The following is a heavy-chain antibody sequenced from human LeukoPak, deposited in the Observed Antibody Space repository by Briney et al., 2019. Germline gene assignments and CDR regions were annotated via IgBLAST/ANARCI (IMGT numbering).Heavy chain of an antibody. Sequence: SETLSLTCTVSGGSISTSNYYWGWIRQPPGKGLEWIGNIFYSGSTYYSPSLRSRVTISLDTSRNQFSLKLNSVTAADTAVYYCARDRGIAAAADAFDIWGQGTMVTVSS. CDR1: GGSISTSNYY. J-gene: IGHJ3*02. CDR2: IFYSGST. CDR3: ARDRGIAAAADAFDI. V-gene: IGHV4-39*07. D-gene: IGHD6-13*01.